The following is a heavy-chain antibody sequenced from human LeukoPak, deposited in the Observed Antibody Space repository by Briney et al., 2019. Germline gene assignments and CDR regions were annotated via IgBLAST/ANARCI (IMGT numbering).Heavy chain of an antibody. V-gene: IGHV3-21*04. CDR1: GFTFSTYS. D-gene: IGHD2-2*01. CDR2: ISSGSSYI. Sequence: PGGSLRLSCAASGFTFSTYSMNWVRQAPGKGLEWVSSISSGSSYIYYADSVKGRFTISRDNAKNSLYLQMNSLRDEDTAVYYCAGGYFSGTSCYPYYMDVWGKGTTVIVSS. CDR3: AGGYFSGTSCYPYYMDV. J-gene: IGHJ6*03.